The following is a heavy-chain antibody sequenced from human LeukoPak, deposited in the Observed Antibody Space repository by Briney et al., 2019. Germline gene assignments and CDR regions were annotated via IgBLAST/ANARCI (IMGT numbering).Heavy chain of an antibody. V-gene: IGHV4-4*07. J-gene: IGHJ4*02. CDR2: IYTSGST. D-gene: IGHD3-10*01. CDR3: ARGNVLLWFGELLYYFDY. CDR1: GGPISSYY. Sequence: SETLSLTCTVSGGPISSYYWSWIRQPAGKGLEWIGRIYTSGSTNYNPSLKSRVTMSVDTSKNQFSLKLSSVTAADTAVYYCARGNVLLWFGELLYYFDYWGQGTLVTVSS.